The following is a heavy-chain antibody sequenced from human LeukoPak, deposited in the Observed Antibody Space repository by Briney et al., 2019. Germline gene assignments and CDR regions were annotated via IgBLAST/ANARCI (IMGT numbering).Heavy chain of an antibody. Sequence: ASVKVSCKASGYTFTSYYMHWVRQAPGQGLEWMGIINPSGGSTSYAQKFQGRVTMTRDTSTRTVYMELSSLRSEDTAVYYCARAVYGDKGGGAFDIWGQGTMVTVSS. CDR1: GYTFTSYY. D-gene: IGHD4-23*01. CDR2: INPSGGST. V-gene: IGHV1-46*01. J-gene: IGHJ3*02. CDR3: ARAVYGDKGGGAFDI.